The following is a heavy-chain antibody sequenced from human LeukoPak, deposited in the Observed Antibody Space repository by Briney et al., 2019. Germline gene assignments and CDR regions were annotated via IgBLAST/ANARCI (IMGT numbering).Heavy chain of an antibody. D-gene: IGHD3-9*01. J-gene: IGHJ3*02. CDR3: VKDPRGTYCDILTGLGAFDI. V-gene: IGHV3-64D*06. Sequence: GGSLRLSCSASGFTFSSYAMHWVRQAPGKGLEYVSAISSNGGSTYYADSVKGRFTISRDNSKNTLYLQMSSLRAEDTAVYYCVKDPRGTYCDILTGLGAFDIWGQGTMVTVSS. CDR1: GFTFSSYA. CDR2: ISSNGGST.